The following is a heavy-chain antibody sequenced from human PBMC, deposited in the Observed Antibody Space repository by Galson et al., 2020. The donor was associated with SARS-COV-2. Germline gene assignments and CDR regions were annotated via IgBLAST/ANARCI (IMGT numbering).Heavy chain of an antibody. J-gene: IGHJ4*02. D-gene: IGHD5-12*01. V-gene: IGHV4-39*01. Sequence: SETLSLTCTVSGASMNSINYYWAWVRQPPGMGLEWIGSIDYSGITSYNQSLESRVTISVDTSKNQFSLKLRSVTATDTATYYCARWHIDMATITGHYFDSWGQGTLVTVSS. CDR1: GASMNSINYY. CDR2: IDYSGIT. CDR3: ARWHIDMATITGHYFDS.